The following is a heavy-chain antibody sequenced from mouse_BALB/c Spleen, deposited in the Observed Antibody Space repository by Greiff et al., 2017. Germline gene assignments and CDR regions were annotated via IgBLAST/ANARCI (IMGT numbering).Heavy chain of an antibody. CDR2: ISYSGST. CDR1: GDSITSGY. Sequence: EVKVEESGPSLVKPSQTLSLTCSVTGDSITSGYWNWIRKFPGNKLEYMGYISYSGSTYYNPSLKSRISITRDTSKNQYYLQLNSVTTEDTATYYCASITTVVSYYAMDYWGQGTSVTVSS. J-gene: IGHJ4*01. V-gene: IGHV3-8*02. D-gene: IGHD1-1*01. CDR3: ASITTVVSYYAMDY.